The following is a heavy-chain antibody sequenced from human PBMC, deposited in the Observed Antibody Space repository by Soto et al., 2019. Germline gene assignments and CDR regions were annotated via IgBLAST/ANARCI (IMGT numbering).Heavy chain of an antibody. CDR3: ASDRRITMVRGVPHLEDY. V-gene: IGHV3-21*01. Sequence: EVQLLESGGGLVQPGGSLRLSCAASGFTFSSYAMSWVRQAPGKGLEWVSAISSSSSYIYYADSVKGRFTISRDNAKNSLYLQMNSLRAEDTAVYYCASDRRITMVRGVPHLEDYWGQGTLVTVSS. J-gene: IGHJ4*02. CDR2: ISSSSSYI. D-gene: IGHD3-10*01. CDR1: GFTFSSYA.